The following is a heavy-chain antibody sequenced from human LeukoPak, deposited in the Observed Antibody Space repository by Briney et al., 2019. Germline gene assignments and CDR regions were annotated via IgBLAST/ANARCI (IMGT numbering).Heavy chain of an antibody. CDR2: ITYNGRST. V-gene: IGHV3-48*03. D-gene: IGHD1-1*01. J-gene: IGHJ3*02. CDR3: AREDTTDAFDI. CDR1: GFTFSSSE. Sequence: GGSLRLSCAPSGFTFSSSEMSWVRQAPGKGLEWIAYITYNGRSTQHADSVKGRLTISRDNAKNSLYLQLNSLRGEDTAIYYCAREDTTDAFDIWGQGTMVTVSS.